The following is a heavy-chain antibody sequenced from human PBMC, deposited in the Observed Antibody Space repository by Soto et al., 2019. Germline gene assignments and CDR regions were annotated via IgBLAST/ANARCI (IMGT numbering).Heavy chain of an antibody. CDR2: IYSSGNT. CDR1: GGSISNYY. Sequence: SETLSLTCPVSGGSISNYYWGWIRQPPGKGLEWIAYIYSSGNTNYNPSLKGRVTISVDTSKNQFSLKLSSVTAADTAVYYCASLYGDPGGYHFDYWGQGTLVTVSS. V-gene: IGHV4-59*12. J-gene: IGHJ4*02. D-gene: IGHD4-17*01. CDR3: ASLYGDPGGYHFDY.